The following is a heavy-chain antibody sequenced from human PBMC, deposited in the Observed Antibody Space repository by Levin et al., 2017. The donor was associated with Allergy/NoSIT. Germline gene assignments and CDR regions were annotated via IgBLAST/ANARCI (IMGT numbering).Heavy chain of an antibody. D-gene: IGHD2-8*01. Sequence: SGGSLRLSCAASGFTFDTYAMNWVRQAPGEGLEWVSGISDSGGNTYYADSVKGRFTISRDNSRHTVYLQMNNLRAEDTAIYYCPKDRYCTTATCPVDYWGQGVLVTVSS. V-gene: IGHV3-23*01. CDR3: PKDRYCTTATCPVDY. CDR2: ISDSGGNT. J-gene: IGHJ4*02. CDR1: GFTFDTYA.